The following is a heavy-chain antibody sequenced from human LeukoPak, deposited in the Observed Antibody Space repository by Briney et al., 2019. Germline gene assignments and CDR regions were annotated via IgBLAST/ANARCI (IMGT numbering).Heavy chain of an antibody. CDR3: AKVSITMIVVAPPDY. D-gene: IGHD3-22*01. CDR2: ISGSGGST. J-gene: IGHJ4*02. V-gene: IGHV3-23*01. CDR1: GFTFSSYA. Sequence: PGGSLRLSCAASGFTFSSYAVSWVRQAPGKRLEWVSAISGSGGSTYYADSVKGRFTISKDNSKNTLYLQMNSLRAEDTAVYYCAKVSITMIVVAPPDYWGQGTLVTVSS.